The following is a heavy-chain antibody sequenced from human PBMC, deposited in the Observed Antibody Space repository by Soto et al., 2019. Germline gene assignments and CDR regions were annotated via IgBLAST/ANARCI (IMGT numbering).Heavy chain of an antibody. J-gene: IGHJ6*02. V-gene: IGHV3-48*02. Sequence: PGGSLRLSCAASGFTFSSYSMNWVRQAPWKGLEWVSYISSSSSTIYYADSVKGRFTISRDNAKNSLYLQMNSLRDEDTAVYYCARQQWLVGKRYGMDVWGQGTTVTVSS. D-gene: IGHD6-19*01. CDR2: ISSSSSTI. CDR3: ARQQWLVGKRYGMDV. CDR1: GFTFSSYS.